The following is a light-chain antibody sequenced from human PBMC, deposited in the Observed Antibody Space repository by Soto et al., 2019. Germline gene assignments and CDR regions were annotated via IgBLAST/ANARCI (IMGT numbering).Light chain of an antibody. CDR2: DAS. V-gene: IGKV3D-20*01. CDR1: QSVSSSY. Sequence: EIVLTQSPATLSLSPGERATLSCGARQSVSSSYLAWYQQKPGLAPRLLIYDASSRATGIPDRFSGSGSGTDFTLTISRLEPEDFAVYYCQQYGSSPGYTFGQGTKLEIK. CDR3: QQYGSSPGYT. J-gene: IGKJ2*01.